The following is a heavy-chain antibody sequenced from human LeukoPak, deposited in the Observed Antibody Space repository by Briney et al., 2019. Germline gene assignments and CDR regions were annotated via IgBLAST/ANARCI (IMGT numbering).Heavy chain of an antibody. J-gene: IGHJ5*02. V-gene: IGHV3-7*01. CDR1: GFTFSSYW. CDR2: IKQDGSEK. CDR3: AKPGYCTSATSCLNWFDP. D-gene: IGHD2-8*02. Sequence: SGGSLRLSCAASGFTFSSYWMTWVRQAPGKGLEWVANIKQDGSEKYFLDSVKGRFTISRDNAKNSVYLQMNSLIPEDTAVYYCAKPGYCTSATSCLNWFDPWGQGTLVTVSS.